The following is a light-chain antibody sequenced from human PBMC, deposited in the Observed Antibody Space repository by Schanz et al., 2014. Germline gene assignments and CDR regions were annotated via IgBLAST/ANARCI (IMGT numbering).Light chain of an antibody. J-gene: IGLJ2*01. CDR3: SSYTSSSTLV. CDR2: DVT. V-gene: IGLV2-14*03. Sequence: LTQPASVSGSPGQSLTISCTGTSSDVGGYNYVSWYQQHPGKAPKLMIYDVTNRPSGVSNRVSGSKSGNTASLTISGLQAEDEADYYCSSYTSSSTLVFGGGTKLTVL. CDR1: SSDVGGYNY.